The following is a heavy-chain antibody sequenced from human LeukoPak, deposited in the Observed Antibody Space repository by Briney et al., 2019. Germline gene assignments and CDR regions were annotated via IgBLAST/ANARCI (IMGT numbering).Heavy chain of an antibody. Sequence: PSQTLSLTCTVSGGSISSGSYYWSWIRQAPGKGLEWVSYISSSGSTIYYADSVKGRFTISRDNAKNSLYLQMNSLRAEDTAVYYCAGPYNKALAIWGQGTMVTVSS. CDR3: AGPYNKALAI. CDR1: GGSISSGSYY. V-gene: IGHV3-11*04. CDR2: ISSSGSTI. J-gene: IGHJ3*02. D-gene: IGHD1-1*01.